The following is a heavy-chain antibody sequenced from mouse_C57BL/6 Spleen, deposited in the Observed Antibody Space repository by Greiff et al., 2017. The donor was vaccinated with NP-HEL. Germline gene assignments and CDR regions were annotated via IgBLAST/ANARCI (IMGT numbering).Heavy chain of an antibody. J-gene: IGHJ2*01. CDR2: IYPGSGST. CDR3: ARWITTVVDY. V-gene: IGHV1-55*01. CDR1: GYTFTSYW. D-gene: IGHD1-1*01. Sequence: QVHVKQPGAELVKPGASVKMSCKASGYTFTSYWITWVKQRPGQGLEWIGDIYPGSGSTNYNEKFKSKATLTVDTSSSTAYMQLSSLTSEDSAVYYCARWITTVVDYWGQGTTLTVSS.